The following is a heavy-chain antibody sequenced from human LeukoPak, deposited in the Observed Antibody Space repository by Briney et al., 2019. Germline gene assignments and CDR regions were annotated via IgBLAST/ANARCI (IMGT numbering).Heavy chain of an antibody. V-gene: IGHV4-4*02. Sequence: PSETLSLTCAVSGGPISSSDWWSWVRQPPGKGLEWIGEIYHSGSTNYNPSLKSRVTISVDTSKNQFSLKLSSVTAADTAVYYCARGQQLVRLGWFDPWGQGTLVTVSS. CDR3: ARGQQLVRLGWFDP. CDR1: GGPISSSDW. CDR2: IYHSGST. J-gene: IGHJ5*02. D-gene: IGHD6-13*01.